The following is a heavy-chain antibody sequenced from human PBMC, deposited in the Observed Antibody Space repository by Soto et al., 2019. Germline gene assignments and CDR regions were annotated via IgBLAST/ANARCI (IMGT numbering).Heavy chain of an antibody. J-gene: IGHJ4*02. CDR1: GFTFSSYA. V-gene: IGHV3-23*01. Sequence: GGSLRLSCAASGFTFSSYAMSWVRQAPGKGLEWVSGISNGGVTTDYADPVKGRFTISRDNSKNTLYLQMNSLRAEDTAIYYCAKNVGGFGYSAFDYWGQGTLVTVSS. CDR3: AKNVGGFGYSAFDY. CDR2: ISNGGVTT. D-gene: IGHD3-22*01.